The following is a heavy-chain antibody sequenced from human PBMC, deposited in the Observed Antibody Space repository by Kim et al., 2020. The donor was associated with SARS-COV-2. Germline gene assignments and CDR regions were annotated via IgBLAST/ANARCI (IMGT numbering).Heavy chain of an antibody. CDR2: TG. D-gene: IGHD2-15*01. CDR3: ARDWVEGFDY. V-gene: IGHV3-48*02. J-gene: IGHJ4*02. Sequence: TGYYDNSRKGRMTIPKDNAKNSRYLQMNSQRDEETAVYYCARDWVEGFDYWGQGTLVTVSS.